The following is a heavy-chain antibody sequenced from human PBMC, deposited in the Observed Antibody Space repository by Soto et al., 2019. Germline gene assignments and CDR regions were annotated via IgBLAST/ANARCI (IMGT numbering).Heavy chain of an antibody. CDR1: GVSISSYY. CDR2: IYYSGST. V-gene: IGHV4-59*01. J-gene: IGHJ6*02. D-gene: IGHD1-26*01. Sequence: SETLSLTCTVSGVSISSYYWSWIRQPPGKGLEWIGYIYYSGSTNYNPSLKSRVTISVDTSKNQFSLKLSSVTAADTAVYYCARVSPTERELVSNYYGMDGWGQGTPVTVSS. CDR3: ARVSPTERELVSNYYGMDG.